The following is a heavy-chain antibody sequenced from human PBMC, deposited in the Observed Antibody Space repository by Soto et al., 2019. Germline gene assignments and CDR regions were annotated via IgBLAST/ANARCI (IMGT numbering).Heavy chain of an antibody. D-gene: IGHD5-12*01. J-gene: IGHJ4*02. CDR3: AREGSYSAYNFAHGIQLWSFDF. Sequence: SETLSLTCTVSGGSINTFYWSWVRQPAGKGLEWIGRIFSSGSTSFNPSLESRVAMSVDTSKNHFSLNLSSVTAADMAVYYCAREGSYSAYNFAHGIQLWSFDFWGQGALVTV. V-gene: IGHV4-4*07. CDR2: IFSSGST. CDR1: GGSINTFY.